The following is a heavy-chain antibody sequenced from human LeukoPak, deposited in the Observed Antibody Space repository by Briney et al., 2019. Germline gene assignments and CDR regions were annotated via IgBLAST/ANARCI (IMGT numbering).Heavy chain of an antibody. V-gene: IGHV3-48*04. J-gene: IGHJ6*02. CDR3: AREYLYGMDV. D-gene: IGHD2-2*02. CDR1: GFVFSSYG. Sequence: SGGSLRLSCAASGFVFSSYGMIWVRQAPGKGLEWISYISASVNSRYYAESVRGRFTISRDNARNSMSLQMNSLRAEDTAVYYCAREYLYGMDVWGQGTTVTVSS. CDR2: ISASVNSR.